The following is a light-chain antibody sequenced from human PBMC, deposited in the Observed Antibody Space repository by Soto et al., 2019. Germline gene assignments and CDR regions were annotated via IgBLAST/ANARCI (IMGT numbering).Light chain of an antibody. V-gene: IGKV4-1*01. Sequence: DIVMTQSPESLAVSLGERATINCKSSRSVLLSSNNKNYLAWYQQKPGQPPNLLIYWAATRESGVPDRFSGSGSGTDFTLTNSSLQAEDVAVYYCQQYYSIPWTFGQGTKVEIK. CDR3: QQYYSIPWT. CDR1: RSVLLSSNNKNY. CDR2: WAA. J-gene: IGKJ1*01.